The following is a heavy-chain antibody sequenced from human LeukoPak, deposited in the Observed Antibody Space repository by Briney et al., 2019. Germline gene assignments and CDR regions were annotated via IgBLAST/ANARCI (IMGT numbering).Heavy chain of an antibody. V-gene: IGHV4-30-2*01. CDR3: ARSPLAFNDSSGYPRVWFNP. J-gene: IGHJ5*02. Sequence: SQTLSLTCTVSGDSISSGGYSWSWIRQPPGKGLECIGYIYHIGYISQSGNIYQNPSLKSRVTISLDTSRNQFSLKLSSVTAADTAVYYCARSPLAFNDSSGYPRVWFNPWGQGTLVAVSS. CDR2: IYHIGYISQSGNI. CDR1: GDSISSGGYS. D-gene: IGHD3-22*01.